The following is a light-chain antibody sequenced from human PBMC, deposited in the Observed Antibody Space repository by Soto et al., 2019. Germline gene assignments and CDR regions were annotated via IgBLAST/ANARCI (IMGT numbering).Light chain of an antibody. CDR1: SSDVGGYNY. J-gene: IGLJ2*01. CDR3: SSSTSSSTVI. V-gene: IGLV2-14*01. Sequence: QSVLTQPASVSGSPGQSITISCTGTSSDVGGYNYVSWYQQHPGKSPKLMIYEVTNRPSGVSNRFSGSKSGNTASLIISGLQAEDEADYYFSSSTSSSTVIFGEGTKLTVL. CDR2: EVT.